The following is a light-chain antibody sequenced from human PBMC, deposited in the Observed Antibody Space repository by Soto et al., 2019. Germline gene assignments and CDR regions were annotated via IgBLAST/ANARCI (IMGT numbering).Light chain of an antibody. V-gene: IGLV2-14*01. Sequence: QSVLTQPASVSGSPGQSITISCTGTSSGVGGYNYVSWYQQHPGKAPKLMIYDVSNRPSGVSNRFSGSKSGNTASLTISGLQAEDEADYYCSSYTSSSTLVFGGGTKVTV. CDR2: DVS. J-gene: IGLJ2*01. CDR1: SSGVGGYNY. CDR3: SSYTSSSTLV.